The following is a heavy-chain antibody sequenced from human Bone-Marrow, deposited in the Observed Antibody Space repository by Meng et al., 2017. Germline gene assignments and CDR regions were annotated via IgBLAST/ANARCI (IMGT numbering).Heavy chain of an antibody. J-gene: IGHJ4*02. Sequence: GGSLRLSCAASGFTFSSYAMHWVRQAPGKGLEWVAVISYDGSNKYYADSVKGRFTISRDNSKNTLYLQMNSLRAEDTAVYYCARGGYYDSSGYYHLGYWGQGTLVTVPQ. CDR3: ARGGYYDSSGYYHLGY. V-gene: IGHV3-30*01. D-gene: IGHD3-22*01. CDR2: ISYDGSNK. CDR1: GFTFSSYA.